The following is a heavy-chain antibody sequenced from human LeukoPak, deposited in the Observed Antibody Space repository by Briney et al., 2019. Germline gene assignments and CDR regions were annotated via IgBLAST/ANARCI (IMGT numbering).Heavy chain of an antibody. CDR2: IYYSGST. D-gene: IGHD2-15*01. V-gene: IGHV4-59*01. CDR1: GGSISSYY. CDR3: ARDSQLSCSGGSCYSDYYYYMDV. J-gene: IGHJ6*03. Sequence: PSETLSLTCTVSGGSISSYYWSWIRQPPGKGLEWIGYIYYSGSTNYNPSLKSRVTISVDTSKNQFSLKLSSVTAADTAVYYCARDSQLSCSGGSCYSDYYYYMDVWGKGTTVTVSS.